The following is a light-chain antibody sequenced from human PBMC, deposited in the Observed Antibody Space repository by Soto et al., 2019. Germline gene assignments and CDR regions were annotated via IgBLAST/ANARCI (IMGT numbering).Light chain of an antibody. J-gene: IGKJ4*01. Sequence: EIVLTQSPGTLSLSPGERATLSCRASQSVSSSYLAWYQQKPGQAPRLLIYGASSRATGITDRFSGSGSETDFTLTIRRPEPEDFAVYYCQQYGRSPLTFGGGTKVEIK. CDR1: QSVSSSY. V-gene: IGKV3-20*01. CDR3: QQYGRSPLT. CDR2: GAS.